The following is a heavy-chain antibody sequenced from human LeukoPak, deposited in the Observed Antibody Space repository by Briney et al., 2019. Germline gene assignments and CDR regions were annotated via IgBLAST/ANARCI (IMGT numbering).Heavy chain of an antibody. CDR3: ANGGRAHYYYYGMDV. CDR2: MNPNSGNT. Sequence: ASVKVSCKASGYTFTSYDINWVRQATGQGLEWMGWMNPNSGNTGYAQKFQGRVTMTRNTSISTAYMELSSLRAEDTAVYYCANGGRAHYYYYGMDVWGQGTTVTVSS. V-gene: IGHV1-8*01. D-gene: IGHD1-26*01. J-gene: IGHJ6*02. CDR1: GYTFTSYD.